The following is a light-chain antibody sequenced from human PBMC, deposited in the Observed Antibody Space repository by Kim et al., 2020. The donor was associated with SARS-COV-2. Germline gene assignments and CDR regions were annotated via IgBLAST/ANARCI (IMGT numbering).Light chain of an antibody. Sequence: SLSPGERASIACRASQSISRYLAWYQQKPGQAPRLFIYDASNRATGIPARFSGSGSGTDFTLTISSLEPEDFAVYYCQQRSTWPLTFGGGTKLEI. CDR2: DAS. J-gene: IGKJ4*01. V-gene: IGKV3-11*01. CDR1: QSISRY. CDR3: QQRSTWPLT.